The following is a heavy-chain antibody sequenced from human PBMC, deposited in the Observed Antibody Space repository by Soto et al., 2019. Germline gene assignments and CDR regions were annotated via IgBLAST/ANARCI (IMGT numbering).Heavy chain of an antibody. Sequence: ASVKVSCKASGYTFTSYYMSWVRQAPGQGLEWLGIINPSGGYTTYAQRFLGRVTMTSDTSTSTVHMELGSLTSEDTAVYYCARGGGIVVVTAPYDPWGQGTLVTVSS. J-gene: IGHJ5*02. CDR2: INPSGGYT. CDR3: ARGGGIVVVTAPYDP. V-gene: IGHV1-46*03. D-gene: IGHD2-21*02. CDR1: GYTFTSYY.